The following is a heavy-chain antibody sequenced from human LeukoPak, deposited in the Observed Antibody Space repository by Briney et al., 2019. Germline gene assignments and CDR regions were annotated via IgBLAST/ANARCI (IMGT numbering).Heavy chain of an antibody. CDR2: TSDSGSS. CDR1: AGSISAYY. CDR3: ARIVRQDGGYLDL. J-gene: IGHJ2*01. D-gene: IGHD3-16*02. Sequence: SETLSLTCIASAGSISAYYWSWIRQPPGKGLEWIGYTSDSGSSNYKSPLKSRVSMSVDTSKRQFSLTLTSVTAADTAVYYCARIVRQDGGYLDLWGRGSLVTVSS. V-gene: IGHV4-59*08.